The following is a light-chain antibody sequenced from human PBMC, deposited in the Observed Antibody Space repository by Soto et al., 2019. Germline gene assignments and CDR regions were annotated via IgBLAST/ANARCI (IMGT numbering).Light chain of an antibody. Sequence: SVLTQAPCTLSFSPGDRAALSGRASESVASSYLAWYQHKPGQAPRLLIYGASSRATGIPDRFSGRGSGTDFTLTISRMEPEDFAVYYCQQYGSSPWAFGPGTKVDIK. V-gene: IGKV3-20*01. CDR3: QQYGSSPWA. CDR2: GAS. CDR1: ESVASSY. J-gene: IGKJ1*01.